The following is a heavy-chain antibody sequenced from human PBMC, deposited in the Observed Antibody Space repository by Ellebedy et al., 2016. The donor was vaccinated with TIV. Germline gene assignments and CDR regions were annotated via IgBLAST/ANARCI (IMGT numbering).Heavy chain of an antibody. J-gene: IGHJ4*02. V-gene: IGHV3-23*01. Sequence: PGGSLRLSCAASGFTFSSYAMSWVRQAPGKGLEWVSTISHTGSRTYYADSVEGRFTISRETSKKTLYLQMNSLRAEDTAIYYCAKGRGGGSDSSAPRYYFDYWGLGTLVTVSS. CDR2: ISHTGSRT. D-gene: IGHD3-22*01. CDR3: AKGRGGGSDSSAPRYYFDY. CDR1: GFTFSSYA.